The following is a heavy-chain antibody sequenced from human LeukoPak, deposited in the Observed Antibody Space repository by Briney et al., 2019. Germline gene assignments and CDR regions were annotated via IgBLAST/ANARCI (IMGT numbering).Heavy chain of an antibody. V-gene: IGHV4-38-2*02. CDR3: AGLTRDGYHFEW. Sequence: SETLSLTCSVSGYSISYGYFWAWIRQPPGKGLEWIGSVYHSGSTHYTPSFKSRVTISLDTSKNHFPLKLTSVTAADTAVYFCAGLTRDGYHFEWWGRGTLVTVSS. J-gene: IGHJ4*02. D-gene: IGHD6-13*01. CDR1: GYSISYGYF. CDR2: VYHSGST.